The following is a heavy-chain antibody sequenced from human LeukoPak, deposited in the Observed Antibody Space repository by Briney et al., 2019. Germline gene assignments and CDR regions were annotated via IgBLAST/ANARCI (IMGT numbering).Heavy chain of an antibody. V-gene: IGHV3-23*01. D-gene: IGHD3-10*01. CDR1: GFTFSSYA. Sequence: GGSLRLSCAASGFTFSSYAMSWVRQAPGKGLEWVSAISGSGGSTYYADSVKGRFTISRDNSKKTLYLQMNSLRAEDTAVYYCAKASLWFGELDRLLDYWGQGTLVAVSS. CDR2: ISGSGGST. CDR3: AKASLWFGELDRLLDY. J-gene: IGHJ4*02.